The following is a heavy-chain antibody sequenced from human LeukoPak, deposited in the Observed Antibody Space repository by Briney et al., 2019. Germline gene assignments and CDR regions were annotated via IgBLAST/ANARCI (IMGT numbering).Heavy chain of an antibody. CDR1: GFSFSTHW. CDR3: ARTIMAATGNDY. Sequence: GGSLRLSCAASGFSFSTHWMHWVRQASGKGLVWVSRINGDGSSTNYADSVKGRFTISRDNAKNTLYLQMNSLRAEDTAVYYCARTIMAATGNDYWGQGTLVTVSS. CDR2: INGDGSST. V-gene: IGHV3-74*01. D-gene: IGHD6-13*01. J-gene: IGHJ4*02.